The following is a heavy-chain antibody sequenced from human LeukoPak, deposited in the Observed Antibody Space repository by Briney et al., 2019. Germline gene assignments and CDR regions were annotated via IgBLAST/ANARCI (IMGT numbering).Heavy chain of an antibody. D-gene: IGHD1-26*01. Sequence: GGSLRLSCAASGFTFSSYGMSWVRQAPGKGLEWVSAISGSGGSTYYADSVKGRFTISRDNSKNTLYLQMNSLRAEDTAVYYCAKDREGADSFFDYWGQGTLVTVSS. CDR2: ISGSGGST. V-gene: IGHV3-23*01. CDR3: AKDREGADSFFDY. J-gene: IGHJ4*02. CDR1: GFTFSSYG.